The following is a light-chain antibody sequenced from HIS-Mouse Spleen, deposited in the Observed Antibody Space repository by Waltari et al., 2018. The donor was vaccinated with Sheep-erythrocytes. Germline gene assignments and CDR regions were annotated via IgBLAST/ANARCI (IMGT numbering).Light chain of an antibody. CDR3: QQRSNWYT. Sequence: ELVLTQSPATLSFSSGERANLSCRASQSVSSYLAWYQQKPGQAPRLPIYDASNRATGIPARFSGSGSGTDFTLTISSLEPEDFAVYYCQQRSNWYTFGQGTKLEIK. CDR1: QSVSSY. J-gene: IGKJ2*01. V-gene: IGKV3-11*01. CDR2: DAS.